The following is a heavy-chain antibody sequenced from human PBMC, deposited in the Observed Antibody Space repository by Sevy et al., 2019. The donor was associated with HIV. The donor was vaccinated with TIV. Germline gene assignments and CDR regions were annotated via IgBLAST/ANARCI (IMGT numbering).Heavy chain of an antibody. CDR2: ISGSSNYI. V-gene: IGHV3-21*06. CDR1: GFTFITYN. J-gene: IGHJ4*02. Sequence: GGSLRLSCAASGFTFITYNMNWVRQAPGEGLEWVSSISGSSNYIYYAESLKGRFIVSRDNAKDTLYLQMNSLRADDTALYYCARGPPDGSYDYFDYWGQGTLVTVSS. D-gene: IGHD1-26*01. CDR3: ARGPPDGSYDYFDY.